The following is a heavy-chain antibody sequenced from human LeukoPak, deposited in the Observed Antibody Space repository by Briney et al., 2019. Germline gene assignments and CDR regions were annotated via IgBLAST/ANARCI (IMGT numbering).Heavy chain of an antibody. CDR2: IYYSGST. CDR3: ARESILYCSSTSCSRGIDY. J-gene: IGHJ4*02. CDR1: GVSINFYY. V-gene: IGHV4-59*01. Sequence: SETLSLTCTVSGVSINFYYWHWMRQPPGKGLEWIGYIYYSGSTNYNPSLKSRVTISVDTSKNQFSLKLSSVTAADTAVYYYARESILYCSSTSCSRGIDYWGQGTLVTVSS. D-gene: IGHD2-2*01.